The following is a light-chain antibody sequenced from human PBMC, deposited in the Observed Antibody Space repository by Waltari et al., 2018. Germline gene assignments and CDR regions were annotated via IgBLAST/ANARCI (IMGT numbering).Light chain of an antibody. J-gene: IGLJ1*01. CDR2: DVS. Sequence: QSALPQPASVSWSPGRSLAISCTRTSSDVVASISISWYQQHTGKAPKVIIYDVSKRPPGISSRFSGSKSDNTASLTISGLQAEDEADYFCYSFAGYTTFYVFGSGTKVTVL. CDR1: SSDVVASIS. CDR3: YSFAGYTTFYV. V-gene: IGLV2-23*02.